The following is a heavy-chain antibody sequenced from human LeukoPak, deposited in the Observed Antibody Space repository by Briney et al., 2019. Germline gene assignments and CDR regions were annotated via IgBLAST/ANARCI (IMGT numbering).Heavy chain of an antibody. J-gene: IGHJ3*02. V-gene: IGHV3-30*04. CDR3: ARSTSSGYYFAFDI. CDR2: ISYDGSNK. CDR1: GFTFSSYA. D-gene: IGHD3-22*01. Sequence: GGSLRLSCAASGFTFSSYAMHWVRQAPGKGLEWVAVISYDGSNKYYADSVKGRFTISRDNSKNTLYLQMNSLRAEDTAVYYCARSTSSGYYFAFDIWGQGTMVTVSS.